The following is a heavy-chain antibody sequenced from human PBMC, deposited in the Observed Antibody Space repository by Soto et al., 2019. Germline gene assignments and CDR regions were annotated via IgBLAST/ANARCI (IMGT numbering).Heavy chain of an antibody. CDR1: GVTFSSYT. J-gene: IGHJ3*02. D-gene: IGHD3-10*01. V-gene: IGHV1-69*02. CDR2: IIPILGIA. CDR3: AIFAWGSCYSLFDI. Sequence: QFQLVQSGAEVKKPGSSVKVSCKASGVTFSSYTISWVRQAPGQGLEWMGRIIPILGIAHYAQKFQGRVTITADKSTSTAYRELSSLRSEDTAVYYCAIFAWGSCYSLFDIWGQGTMVTVSS.